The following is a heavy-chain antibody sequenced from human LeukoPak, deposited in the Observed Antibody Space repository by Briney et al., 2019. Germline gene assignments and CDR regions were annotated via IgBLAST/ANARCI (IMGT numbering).Heavy chain of an antibody. J-gene: IGHJ6*02. Sequence: PGGSLRLSCAASGFTFSSYGMHWVRQAPGKGLDWVAVISYDGSNKYYADSVKGRFTISRDNSKNTLYLQMNSLRAEDTAVYYCAKDLGPYYYYGMDVWGQGTTVTVSS. CDR2: ISYDGSNK. V-gene: IGHV3-30*18. CDR1: GFTFSSYG. CDR3: AKDLGPYYYYGMDV. D-gene: IGHD7-27*01.